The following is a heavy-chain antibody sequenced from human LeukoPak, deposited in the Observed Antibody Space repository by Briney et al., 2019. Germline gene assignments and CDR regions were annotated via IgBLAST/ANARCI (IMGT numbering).Heavy chain of an antibody. V-gene: IGHV5-51*01. J-gene: IGHJ4*02. D-gene: IGHD6-13*01. CDR2: IYLGDSDT. CDR3: ARRGSSWTFDY. CDR1: GYSFTSYW. Sequence: GESLKISCKGSGYSFTSYWIGWVRQMPGKGLEWMGFIYLGDSDTRYSPSFRGEVTISADKSISTAYLQWSSLKASDTAMYYCARRGSSWTFDYWGQGTLVTVSS.